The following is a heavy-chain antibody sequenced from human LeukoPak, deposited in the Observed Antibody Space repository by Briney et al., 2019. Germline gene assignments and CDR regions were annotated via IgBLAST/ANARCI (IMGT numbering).Heavy chain of an antibody. Sequence: SQTLSLTCAISGDSVSSNSAAWNWIRQSPSRGLEWLGRTYYRSEWYNDYAVSVKSRITINPDTSKNQFSLQLNSVTPEDTAVYYCAREVTYYYGSGSYYPAFDIWGQGTMVTVSS. CDR2: TYYRSEWYN. D-gene: IGHD3-10*01. V-gene: IGHV6-1*01. CDR1: GDSVSSNSAA. J-gene: IGHJ3*02. CDR3: AREVTYYYGSGSYYPAFDI.